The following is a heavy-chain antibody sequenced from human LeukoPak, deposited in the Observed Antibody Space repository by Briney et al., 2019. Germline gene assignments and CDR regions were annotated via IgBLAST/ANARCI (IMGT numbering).Heavy chain of an antibody. CDR2: IGGIGTYI. CDR1: GFTFRDYS. J-gene: IGHJ5*02. V-gene: IGHV3-21*01. Sequence: GGSLRLSCAASGFTFRDYSINCVPQAPGEGVECLSYIGGIGTYIYYADSVKGRFTISRDNAKNSVYLQMNGLRGEDTAVYYCVRDLAWGQETLVTVSS. CDR3: VRDLA.